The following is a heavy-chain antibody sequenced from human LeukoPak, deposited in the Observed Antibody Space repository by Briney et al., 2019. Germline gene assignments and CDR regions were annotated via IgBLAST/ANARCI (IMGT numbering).Heavy chain of an antibody. CDR1: GYTFTKYG. Sequence: ASVKVSCKTSGYTFTKYGISWVRQAPGQGPEWMGWISVYDGNTNYAQKLQDRLTLTTDTSTDTAHMELRSLRSDDTAVYYCVRARGDRSGYYPYWGQGTLVTVSS. CDR2: ISVYDGNT. V-gene: IGHV1-18*01. J-gene: IGHJ4*02. CDR3: VRARGDRSGYYPY. D-gene: IGHD3-22*01.